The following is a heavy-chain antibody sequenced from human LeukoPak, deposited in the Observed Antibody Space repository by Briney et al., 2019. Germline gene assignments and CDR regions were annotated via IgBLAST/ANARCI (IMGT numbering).Heavy chain of an antibody. D-gene: IGHD6-13*01. CDR1: GFSLSTSGVA. V-gene: IGHV2-5*01. Sequence: SGPTLVKPTQTLTLTCTFSGFSLSTSGVAVGWIRQPPGTALEWLALIYWNDDKRYSPPLKSRLTITKDTSKNQVVLTMTNMDPVDTATYYGAGGYRFCMDVWGQGTTVTVSS. CDR2: IYWNDDK. CDR3: AGGYRFCMDV. J-gene: IGHJ6*02.